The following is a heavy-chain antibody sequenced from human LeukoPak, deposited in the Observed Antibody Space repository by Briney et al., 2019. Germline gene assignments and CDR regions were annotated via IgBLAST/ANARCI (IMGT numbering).Heavy chain of an antibody. V-gene: IGHV3-21*04. CDR1: GFTFSSYS. CDR3: AKDWRYDYGDYGAFDI. J-gene: IGHJ3*02. CDR2: ISSSSSYI. D-gene: IGHD4-17*01. Sequence: PGGSLRLSCAASGFTFSSYSMNWVRQAPGKGLEWVSSISSSSSYIYYADSVKGRFTISRDNSKNTLYLQMNSLRAEDTAVYYCAKDWRYDYGDYGAFDIWGQGTMVTVSS.